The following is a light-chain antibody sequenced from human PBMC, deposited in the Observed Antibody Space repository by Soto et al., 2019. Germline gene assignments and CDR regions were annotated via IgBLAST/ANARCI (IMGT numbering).Light chain of an antibody. Sequence: QSVLTQPPSVSGAPGQRVTISCTWSSSNIGAVFDVHWYQQVPGTAPKLLIYENTKRPSGVPDRFSGSKSGTSASLAITGLQAEDEDDYYCQSYDSGLSGWLFGGGTKLTVL. V-gene: IGLV1-40*01. CDR2: ENT. CDR1: SSNIGAVFD. CDR3: QSYDSGLSGWL. J-gene: IGLJ2*01.